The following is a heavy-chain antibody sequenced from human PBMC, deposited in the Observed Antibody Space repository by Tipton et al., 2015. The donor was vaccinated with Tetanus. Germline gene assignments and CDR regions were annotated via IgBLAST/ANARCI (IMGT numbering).Heavy chain of an antibody. CDR2: IYYSGST. CDR3: SSSPGNQYLAFFDY. CDR1: GDSISSTSYH. V-gene: IGHV4-39*07. J-gene: IGHJ4*02. D-gene: IGHD2/OR15-2a*01. Sequence: TLSLTCTVSGDSISSTSYHWGWIRQPPGKGLEWIGSIYYSGSTYYNPSLKSRVTISIDTSKNQFSLRLSSVTAADTAVYYCSSSPGNQYLAFFDYWGRGTLVTVSS.